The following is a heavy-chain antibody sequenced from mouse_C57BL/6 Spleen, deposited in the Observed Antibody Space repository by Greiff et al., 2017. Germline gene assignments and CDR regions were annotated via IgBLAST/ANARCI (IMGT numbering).Heavy chain of an antibody. Sequence: EVQLQQSGPELVKPGASVKISCKASGYTFTDYYMNWVKQSHGKSLEWIGDINPNNGGTSYNQKFKGKATLTVDKSSSTAYMELRSLTSEDSAVYYCARPYCYGSEAWFADWGKGTLVTVSA. D-gene: IGHD1-1*01. CDR2: INPNNGGT. CDR1: GYTFTDYY. J-gene: IGHJ3*01. CDR3: ARPYCYGSEAWFAD. V-gene: IGHV1-26*01.